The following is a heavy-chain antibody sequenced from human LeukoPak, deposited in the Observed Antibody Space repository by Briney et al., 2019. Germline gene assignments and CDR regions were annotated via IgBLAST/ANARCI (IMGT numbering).Heavy chain of an antibody. V-gene: IGHV3-30*02. CDR1: GFTFSSYG. CDR3: ARGQRMFYYYYGVDV. J-gene: IGHJ6*02. D-gene: IGHD2/OR15-2a*01. Sequence: GGSLRLSCAASGFTFSSYGMHWVRQAPGKGLEWVAFIRYDGSNKYYADSVKGRFTISRDNSKKTLYLQMNSLRAEDTAVYYCARGQRMFYYYYGVDVWGQGTTVTVSS. CDR2: IRYDGSNK.